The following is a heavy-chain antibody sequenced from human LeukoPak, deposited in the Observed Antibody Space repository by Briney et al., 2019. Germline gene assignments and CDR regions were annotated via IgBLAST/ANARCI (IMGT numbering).Heavy chain of an antibody. Sequence: ASVKVSCKASGYTFTSYGISWVRQAPGQGLEWMGWINPNSGVTRYAQKFQGRVTMTRVTFISTVYMEVSRLRADDTAVYYCARGDYYGSSGYLDSRNNWFDPWGQGTLVTVSS. D-gene: IGHD3-22*01. J-gene: IGHJ5*02. CDR2: INPNSGVT. CDR3: ARGDYYGSSGYLDSRNNWFDP. CDR1: GYTFTSYG. V-gene: IGHV1-2*02.